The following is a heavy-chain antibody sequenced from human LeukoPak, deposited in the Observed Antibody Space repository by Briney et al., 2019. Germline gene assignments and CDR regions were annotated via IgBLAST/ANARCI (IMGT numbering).Heavy chain of an antibody. CDR1: GYTFTSYG. CDR2: ISAYNGNT. D-gene: IGHD6-6*01. V-gene: IGHV1-18*01. CDR3: AREGTSIAARPWFDP. J-gene: IGHJ5*02. Sequence: ASVKVSCKASGYTFTSYGISWLRQAPGQGLEWMGWISAYNGNTNYAQKLQGRVTMTTDTSTSTAYMELRSLRSDDTAVYYCAREGTSIAARPWFDPWGQGTLVTVSS.